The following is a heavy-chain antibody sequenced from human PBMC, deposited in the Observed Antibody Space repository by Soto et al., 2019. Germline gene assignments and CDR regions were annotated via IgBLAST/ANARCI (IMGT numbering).Heavy chain of an antibody. CDR3: ARPSYYDILTGYYPSRPFDY. V-gene: IGHV3-23*01. Sequence: GGSLRLSCAASGFTFSSYAMGWVRQAPGKGLERVSAISGSGGSTYYADSVKGRFTISRDNSKNTLYLQMNSLRAEDTAVYYCARPSYYDILTGYYPSRPFDYWGQGTLVTVSS. CDR1: GFTFSSYA. CDR2: ISGSGGST. J-gene: IGHJ4*02. D-gene: IGHD3-9*01.